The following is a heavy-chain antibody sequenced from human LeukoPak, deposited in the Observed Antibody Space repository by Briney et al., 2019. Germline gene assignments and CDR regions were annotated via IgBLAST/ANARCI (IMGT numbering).Heavy chain of an antibody. CDR3: ARHRSLYYMDV. CDR2: VYTSGST. V-gene: IGHV4-4*09. Sequence: SGTLSLTCTVSGGSISSYYWSWIRQPPGKGLEWIGYVYTSGSTNYNPSLKSRVTISVDTSKNRFSLKLSSVTAADTAVYYCARHRSLYYMDVWGKGTTVTVSS. CDR1: GGSISSYY. J-gene: IGHJ6*03.